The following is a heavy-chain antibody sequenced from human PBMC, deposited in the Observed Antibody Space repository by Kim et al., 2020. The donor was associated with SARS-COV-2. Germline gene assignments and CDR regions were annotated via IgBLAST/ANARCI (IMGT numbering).Heavy chain of an antibody. J-gene: IGHJ4*02. CDR3: ARVYRPGIAAAHFDY. Sequence: SETLSLTCTVSGGSISSGGYYWSWIRQPPGKGLEWIGYIYYSGSTYYNPSLKSRVTISVDTSKNQFSLKLSSVIAADTAVYYCARVYRPGIAAAHFDYWGQGTLVTVSS. CDR1: GGSISSGGYY. D-gene: IGHD6-13*01. V-gene: IGHV4-31*03. CDR2: IYYSGST.